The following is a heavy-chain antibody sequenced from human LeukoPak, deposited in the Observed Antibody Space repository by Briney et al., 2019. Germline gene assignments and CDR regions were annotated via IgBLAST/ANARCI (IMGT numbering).Heavy chain of an antibody. CDR1: GGSISSGSYY. CDR2: IYYSGSA. Sequence: SETLSLTCSVSGGSISSGSYYWSWIRQPPGKGLEWIGYIYYSGSAYYNPSLKSRVTISVDTSENQFSLKLSSVTAADTAVYYCARVNYGSATKEDYWGQGTLVTVSS. D-gene: IGHD3-10*01. J-gene: IGHJ4*02. CDR3: ARVNYGSATKEDY. V-gene: IGHV4-31*03.